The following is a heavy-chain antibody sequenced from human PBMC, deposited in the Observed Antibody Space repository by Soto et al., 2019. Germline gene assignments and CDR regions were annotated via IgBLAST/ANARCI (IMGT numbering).Heavy chain of an antibody. CDR3: AREYTYGSNFFDC. V-gene: IGHV4-31*02. J-gene: IGHJ4*02. CDR2: ISHSGST. CDR1: GRSISSAAYY. D-gene: IGHD2-2*02. Sequence: TLSLTCPVSGRSISSAAYYWGWLRHHPGKGLEWIGYISHSGSTYYNPSLKSRVIISVDTSKNQFSLSLTSVTAAYTAVYYCAREYTYGSNFFDCWGQGALVTVSS.